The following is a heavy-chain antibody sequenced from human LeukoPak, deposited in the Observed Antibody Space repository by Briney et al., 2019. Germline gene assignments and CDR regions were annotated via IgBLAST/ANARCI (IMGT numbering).Heavy chain of an antibody. CDR2: ISGSGGST. J-gene: IGHJ3*02. V-gene: IGHV3-23*01. CDR1: GFTFSSYG. CDR3: ARDQDLWGAFDI. D-gene: IGHD2/OR15-2a*01. Sequence: GGTLRLSCAASGFTFSSYGMSWVRQAPGKGLEWVSAISGSGGSTYYADSVKGRFTISRDNSKNSLYLQMNSLRAEDTALYYCARDQDLWGAFDIWGQGTMVTVPS.